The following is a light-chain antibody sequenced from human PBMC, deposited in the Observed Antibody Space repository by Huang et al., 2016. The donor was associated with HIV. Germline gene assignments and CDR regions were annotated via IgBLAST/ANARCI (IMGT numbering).Light chain of an antibody. CDR3: QQSYGTPLT. CDR1: QTIASY. J-gene: IGKJ4*01. V-gene: IGKV1-39*01. CDR2: AAS. Sequence: DIQMTQSPSSLYASVGGRVTITCRASQTIASYVNWYQQKPGRAPKLLIYAASNLHSGVPSRFSGSGSGTHCTLTINGLQPDDFATYYCQQSYGTPLTFGGGTKVEIK.